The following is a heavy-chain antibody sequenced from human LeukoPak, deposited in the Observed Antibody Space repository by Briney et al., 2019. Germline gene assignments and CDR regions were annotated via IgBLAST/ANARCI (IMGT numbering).Heavy chain of an antibody. CDR3: ARGEAGSEWELPDYYYYGMDV. CDR1: GFTFSASP. V-gene: IGHV3-73*01. Sequence: PGGSLRLSCTASGFTFSASPIHWVRQASGKGLKWVGRITGTHATAYAASVKGRFTISKDNSKNTLYLQMNSLRAEDTAVYYCARGEAGSEWELPDYYYYGMDVWGQGTTVTVSS. CDR2: ITGTHAT. D-gene: IGHD1-26*01. J-gene: IGHJ6*02.